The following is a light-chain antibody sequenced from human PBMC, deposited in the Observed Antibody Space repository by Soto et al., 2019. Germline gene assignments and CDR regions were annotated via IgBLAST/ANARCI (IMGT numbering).Light chain of an antibody. CDR2: GAS. V-gene: IGKV3-20*01. J-gene: IGKJ1*01. CDR3: QQYDTSPRT. Sequence: ELVMPQSPCALSLSPGDRATLSCRASQSVSSNFLAWYQQKPXXARRLLIYGASNRATGIPDRFSGSGSGTDCTLTISGLEPEDFGVYYCQQYDTSPRTFGQGTKVEIK. CDR1: QSVSSNF.